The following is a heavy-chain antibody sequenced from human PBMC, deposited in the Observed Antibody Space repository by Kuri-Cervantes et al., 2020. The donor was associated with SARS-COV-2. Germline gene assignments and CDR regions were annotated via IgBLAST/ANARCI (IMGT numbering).Heavy chain of an antibody. CDR1: GFTLSGDG. Sequence: GESLKISCAASGFTLSGDGIHWVRQAPGKGLEWVAATSADRTKEYYLDSVKGRFAISRDNSKNTVYLQINSLRAEDTAVYYCARDSCTTGYYWYFDLWGRGTLVTVSS. J-gene: IGHJ2*01. D-gene: IGHD3-9*01. CDR2: TSADRTKE. V-gene: IGHV3-33*05. CDR3: ARDSCTTGYYWYFDL.